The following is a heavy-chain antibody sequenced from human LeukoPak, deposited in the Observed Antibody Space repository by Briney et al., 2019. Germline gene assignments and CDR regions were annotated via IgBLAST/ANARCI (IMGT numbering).Heavy chain of an antibody. Sequence: PGGSLRLSCAASGFTFSNHGMNWVRQAPGKGLEWLSGVSPPGGGTYYADSVKGRFTISRDNSKNTLYLQINSLRAEDMALYYCAKSSDGSTSFDQWGQGTLVTVSS. CDR1: GFTFSNHG. J-gene: IGHJ4*02. D-gene: IGHD2-2*01. V-gene: IGHV3-23*01. CDR2: VSPPGGGT. CDR3: AKSSDGSTSFDQ.